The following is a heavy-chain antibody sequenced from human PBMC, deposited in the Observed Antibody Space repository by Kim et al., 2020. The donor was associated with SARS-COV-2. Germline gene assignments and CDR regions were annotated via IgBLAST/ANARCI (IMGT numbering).Heavy chain of an antibody. J-gene: IGHJ4*02. CDR2: INRDGSTT. CDR3: VSHYGGVNNS. D-gene: IGHD4-17*01. Sequence: GWSLRLSCEASGFTFSNYWMHWVRQAPGKGLVWVSAINRDGSTTKYADSVRGRFTISRDNAMNTLYLQMSSLGVEDTAVYYCVSHYGGVNNSWGQGALFT. CDR1: GFTFSNYW. V-gene: IGHV3-74*03.